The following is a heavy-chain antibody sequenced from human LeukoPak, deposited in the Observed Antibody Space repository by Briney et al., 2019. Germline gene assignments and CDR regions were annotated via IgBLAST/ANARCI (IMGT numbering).Heavy chain of an antibody. CDR1: GFTFSSYS. V-gene: IGHV3-21*01. Sequence: GGSLRLSCAASGFTFSSYSMNWVRQAPGKGLEWVSSISSSSSYIYYADSVKGRFTISRDNAKNSLYLQMNSLRAEDTAVYYCASIYSSGWYADYYYGMDVWGQGTTVTVSS. J-gene: IGHJ6*02. CDR3: ASIYSSGWYADYYYGMDV. D-gene: IGHD6-19*01. CDR2: ISSSSSYI.